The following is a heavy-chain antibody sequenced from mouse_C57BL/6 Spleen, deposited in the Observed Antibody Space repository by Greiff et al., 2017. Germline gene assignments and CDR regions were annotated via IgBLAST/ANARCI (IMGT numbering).Heavy chain of an antibody. CDR2: IDPANGNT. D-gene: IGHD3-2*02. J-gene: IGHJ2*01. CDR1: GFTIKNTY. V-gene: IGHV14-3*01. Sequence: VQLQQSVAELVRPGASVKLSCTASGFTIKNTYMTWVKQRPEQGLEWIGRIDPANGNTKYAPKFQGKATITADTSSNTAYLQLSSLTSEDTAIYYCARGQLRLRPGYFDDWGQGTTLTVSS. CDR3: ARGQLRLRPGYFDD.